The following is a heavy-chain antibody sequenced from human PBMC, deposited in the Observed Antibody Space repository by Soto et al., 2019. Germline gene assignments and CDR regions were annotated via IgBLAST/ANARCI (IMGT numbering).Heavy chain of an antibody. CDR3: ARDRPPYGDFDP. CDR2: IYHSGST. CDR1: GGSISSGDYY. D-gene: IGHD4-17*01. Sequence: PSETLSLTCTVSGGSISSGDYYWSWIRQPPGKGLEWIGYIYHSGSTYYNPSLKSRVTISVDRSKNQFSLKLSSVTAADTAVYYCARDRPPYGDFDPWGQGTLVTVSS. J-gene: IGHJ5*02. V-gene: IGHV4-30-2*01.